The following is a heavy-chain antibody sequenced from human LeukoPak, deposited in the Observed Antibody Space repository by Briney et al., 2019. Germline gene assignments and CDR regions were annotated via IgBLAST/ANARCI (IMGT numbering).Heavy chain of an antibody. CDR2: IGGSGSPT. J-gene: IGHJ4*02. CDR1: GFTFSACE. CDR3: VIVRPHIDY. Sequence: GGSLRLSCAVSGFTFSACEMNWVRQAPGKGPEWISYIGGSGSPTYYADSVKGRFTISRDNSKNTLHLQRNSLRAEDTAVYYFVIVRPHIDYWGQGTVVSVSS. D-gene: IGHD2/OR15-2a*01. V-gene: IGHV3-48*03.